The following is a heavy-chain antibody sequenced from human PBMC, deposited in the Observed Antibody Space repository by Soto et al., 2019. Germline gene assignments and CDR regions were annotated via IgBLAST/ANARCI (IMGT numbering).Heavy chain of an antibody. V-gene: IGHV3-9*01. CDR2: ITWNSGSI. CDR3: AKDRGSGSYAANYYYYGMDV. Sequence: EEQLVESGGGLVQPGRSLRLSCAASGFTFDDYAMHWVRQAPGKGLEWVSGITWNSGSIGYADSVKGRFTISRDNAKTSLYLQMNSLRAEDTALYYCAKDRGSGSYAANYYYYGMDVW. D-gene: IGHD3-10*01. J-gene: IGHJ6*01. CDR1: GFTFDDYA.